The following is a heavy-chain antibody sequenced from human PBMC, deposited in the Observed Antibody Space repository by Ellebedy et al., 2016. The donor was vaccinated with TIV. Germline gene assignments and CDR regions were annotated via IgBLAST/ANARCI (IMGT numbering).Heavy chain of an antibody. CDR3: GTPAQGSGVESMHY. D-gene: IGHD6-19*01. Sequence: AASVKVSCKASGYSFTTYYLFWVRQAPGQGLEWMGRIDPKSGATTYSQKFQGRVALTRDTSINTVYMEVTSLTSADTAVYYSGTPAQGSGVESMHYWGQGTRVTVSS. CDR1: GYSFTTYY. V-gene: IGHV1-2*02. J-gene: IGHJ4*02. CDR2: IDPKSGAT.